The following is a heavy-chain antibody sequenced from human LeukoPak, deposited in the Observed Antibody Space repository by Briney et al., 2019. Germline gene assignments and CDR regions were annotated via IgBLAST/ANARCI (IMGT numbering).Heavy chain of an antibody. J-gene: IGHJ4*02. CDR3: ARGHVLSGYHSLFDF. Sequence: KFQGRVTMTRDTSINTAYMELSSLRSEDTAVYFCARGHVLSGYHSLFDFWGQGTLVTVSS. V-gene: IGHV1-8*01. D-gene: IGHD3-22*01.